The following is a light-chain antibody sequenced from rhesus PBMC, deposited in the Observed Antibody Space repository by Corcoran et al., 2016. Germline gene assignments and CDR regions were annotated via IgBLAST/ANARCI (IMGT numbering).Light chain of an antibody. CDR3: SSYTSSSNFI. Sequence: QSPPTQSPSLSGSPAQSISISCPGTSCDLGGYNRVFWYQQYPGKAPKLMIHDFSKLPSGVSDRFSGSKSANPASLTISGLQAEDEADYYCSSYTSSSNFIFGTGTRRTVL. CDR2: DFS. CDR1: SCDLGGYNR. V-gene: IGLV2-13*03. J-gene: IGLJ1*01.